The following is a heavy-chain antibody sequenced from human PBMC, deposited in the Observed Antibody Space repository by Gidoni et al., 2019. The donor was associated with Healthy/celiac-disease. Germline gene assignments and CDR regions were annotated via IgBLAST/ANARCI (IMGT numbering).Heavy chain of an antibody. CDR3: ARREPRAYYDILTGYSPFDY. CDR2: IIPIFGTA. D-gene: IGHD3-9*01. Sequence: MGGIIPIFGTANYAQKFQGRVTITADESTSTAYMELSSLRSEDTAVYYCARREPRAYYDILTGYSPFDYWGQGTLVTVSS. J-gene: IGHJ4*02. V-gene: IGHV1-69*01.